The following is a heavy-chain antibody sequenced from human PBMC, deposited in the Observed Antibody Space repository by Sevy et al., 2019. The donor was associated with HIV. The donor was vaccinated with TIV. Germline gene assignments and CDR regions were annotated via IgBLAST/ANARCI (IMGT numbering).Heavy chain of an antibody. V-gene: IGHV3-30-3*01. J-gene: IGHJ4*02. Sequence: GGSLRLSCAASGFTFSSYAMHWVRQAPGKGLEWVAVISYDGSNKYYADSVKGRFTISRDNSKNTLYLQMNSLRAEDTAVYHCARDIYYYDSSGYLYWGQGTLVTVSS. D-gene: IGHD3-22*01. CDR3: ARDIYYYDSSGYLY. CDR2: ISYDGSNK. CDR1: GFTFSSYA.